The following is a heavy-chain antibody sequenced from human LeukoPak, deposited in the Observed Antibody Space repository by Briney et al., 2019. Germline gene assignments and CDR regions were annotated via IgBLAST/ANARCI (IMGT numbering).Heavy chain of an antibody. CDR2: INHSGST. J-gene: IGHJ6*02. CDR3: ARGAGPHYYYGMDV. V-gene: IGHV4-34*01. CDR1: GFTFSSYN. Sequence: GSLRLSCAASGFTFSSYNMNWVRQAPGKGLEWIGEINHSGSTNYNPSLKSRVTISVDTSKNQFSLKLSSVTAADTAVYYCARGAGPHYYYGMDVWGQGTTVTVSS.